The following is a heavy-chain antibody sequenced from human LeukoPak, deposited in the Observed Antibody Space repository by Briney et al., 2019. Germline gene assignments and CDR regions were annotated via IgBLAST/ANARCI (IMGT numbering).Heavy chain of an antibody. Sequence: SETLSLTCTVSGGPITSYYWTWIRQPPGKGLEYIGYISYSGNSNSSPSLKSRVTISIDTSKNQFFLRLNSVTAADTALYYCARGDSSFWSNYWGQGMLVTVSS. J-gene: IGHJ4*02. V-gene: IGHV4-59*08. CDR2: ISYSGNS. CDR1: GGPITSYY. D-gene: IGHD6-19*01. CDR3: ARGDSSFWSNY.